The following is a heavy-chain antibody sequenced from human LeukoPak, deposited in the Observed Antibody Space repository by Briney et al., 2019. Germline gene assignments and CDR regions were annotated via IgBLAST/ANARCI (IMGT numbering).Heavy chain of an antibody. CDR3: VTTSVTHTRDP. D-gene: IGHD5/OR15-5a*01. J-gene: IGHJ5*02. CDR1: GNDFIVFY. Sequence: ASVKVSCKASGNDFIVFYFNWVRQAPGRGLEWVGWINPHSRATHYAQRFRGRVTMEASITTAYMELNSLTSDDTAVYYCVTTSVTHTRDPWGQGTLVTVSS. V-gene: IGHV1-2*02. CDR2: INPHSRAT.